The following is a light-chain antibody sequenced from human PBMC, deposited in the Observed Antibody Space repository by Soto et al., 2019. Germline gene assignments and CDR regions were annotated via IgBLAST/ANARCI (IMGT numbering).Light chain of an antibody. CDR3: QQYGGSPRT. CDR2: DAS. V-gene: IGKV3-20*01. J-gene: IGKJ1*01. Sequence: EILLRQSPATLSVAPGERATLAGRPSQSVGSDYLAWYQQKPGQAPRPXIYDASSRATGIPDRFSGSGSGTEFTLPISRLQLEDFEVYYCQQYGGSPRTFGQGTKVDIK. CDR1: QSVGSDY.